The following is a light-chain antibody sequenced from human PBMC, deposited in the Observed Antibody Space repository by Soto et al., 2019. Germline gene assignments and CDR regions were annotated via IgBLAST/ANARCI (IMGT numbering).Light chain of an antibody. Sequence: VLTQPASVSGSPGQSITIPCSGRSSDLGGLNYVSWYQQHPGKVPKLIIYKVDNRPSGISDRFSASKSGNTAPLTISGLQAEDEAHYYCSSYTTVPSPQWVFAGGTKVTVL. J-gene: IGLJ3*02. CDR1: SSDLGGLNY. CDR2: KVD. V-gene: IGLV2-14*01. CDR3: SSYTTVPSPQWV.